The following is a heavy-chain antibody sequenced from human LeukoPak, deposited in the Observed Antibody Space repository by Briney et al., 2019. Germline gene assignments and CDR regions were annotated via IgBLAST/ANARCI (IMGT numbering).Heavy chain of an antibody. V-gene: IGHV4-34*01. Sequence: SETLSLTCAVYGGSFSGYYWSWIRQPPGKGLEWIGEINHSRSTNYNPSLKSRVTISVDTSKNQFSLKLSSVTAADTAVYYCARGQGVSSWYRYWGQGTLVTVSS. CDR3: ARGQGVSSWYRY. CDR1: GGSFSGYY. CDR2: INHSRST. D-gene: IGHD6-13*01. J-gene: IGHJ4*02.